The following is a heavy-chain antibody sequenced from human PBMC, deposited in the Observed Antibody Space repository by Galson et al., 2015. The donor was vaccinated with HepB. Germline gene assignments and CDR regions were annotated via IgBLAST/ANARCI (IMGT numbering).Heavy chain of an antibody. CDR2: IYPGDSDT. V-gene: IGHV5-51*01. CDR3: AKTYSSSSFRFYYGLDV. Sequence: QSGAEVKKPGESLKISCKGSGYSFTSYWIGWVRQMPGKGLEWMGIIYPGDSDTRYSPSFQGQVTISADKSISTAYLQWSSLKASDTAMYYCAKTYSSSSFRFYYGLDVWGQGTTVTVSS. J-gene: IGHJ6*02. CDR1: GYSFTSYW. D-gene: IGHD6-6*01.